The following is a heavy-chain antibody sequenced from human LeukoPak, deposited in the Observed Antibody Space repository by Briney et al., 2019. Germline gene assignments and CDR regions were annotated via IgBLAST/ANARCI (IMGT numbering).Heavy chain of an antibody. CDR1: GFTFSNYP. CDR3: ARDYSGVDY. CDR2: ISSDGSTK. Sequence: GGSLRLSCAASGFTFSNYPIHWVRQAPGKGLEWVAVISSDGSTKYYADSVKGRFTISRDNSKNTLYLQMNSLKAEDTAVYYRARDYSGVDYWGQGTLVTVSS. J-gene: IGHJ4*02. V-gene: IGHV3-30-3*01. D-gene: IGHD5-12*01.